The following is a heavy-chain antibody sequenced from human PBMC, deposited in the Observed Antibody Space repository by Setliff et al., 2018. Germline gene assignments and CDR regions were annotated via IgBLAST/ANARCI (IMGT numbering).Heavy chain of an antibody. CDR2: INHSGST. J-gene: IGHJ6*03. CDR1: GGSFSGYY. D-gene: IGHD1-26*01. CDR3: ARGDSGSYYGGNYYYYMDV. V-gene: IGHV4-34*01. Sequence: SETLSLTCAVYGGSFSGYYWSWIRQPPGKGLEWIGEINHSGSTNYNPSLKSRVTISVDTSKNQFSLKVSSVTAADTAVYYCARGDSGSYYGGNYYYYMDVWGKGTTVTVSS.